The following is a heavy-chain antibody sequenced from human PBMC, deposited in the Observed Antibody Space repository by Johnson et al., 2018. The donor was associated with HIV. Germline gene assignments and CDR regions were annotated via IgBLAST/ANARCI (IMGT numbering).Heavy chain of an antibody. CDR3: ARDRGADWGGDCYGAFDI. J-gene: IGHJ3*02. Sequence: QVQLVESGGGVVQPGRSLRLSCAASGFTFSSYAMHWVRQAPGKGLEWVAVISYDGSNKYYAYSVKGRFTISRDNSKNTLYLQMNSLRAEDTAVYYCARDRGADWGGDCYGAFDIWGQGTMVTVSS. CDR1: GFTFSSYA. CDR2: ISYDGSNK. V-gene: IGHV3-30-3*01. D-gene: IGHD2-21*02.